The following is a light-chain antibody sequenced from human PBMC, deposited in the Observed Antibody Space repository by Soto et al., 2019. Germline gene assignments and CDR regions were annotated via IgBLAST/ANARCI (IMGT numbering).Light chain of an antibody. Sequence: DLQMIQSPSTLSASVGDRVTISCRASQSISSWLAWYQQKPGKAPKLLIYDASSLESGVPSRFSGSGSGTEFTLTISSLQPDDFATYYCQHYNSDSGTFGQGTKVEIK. CDR3: QHYNSDSGT. CDR1: QSISSW. CDR2: DAS. V-gene: IGKV1-5*01. J-gene: IGKJ1*01.